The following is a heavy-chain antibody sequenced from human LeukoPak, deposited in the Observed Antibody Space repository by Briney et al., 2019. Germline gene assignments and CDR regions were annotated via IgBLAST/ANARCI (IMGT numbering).Heavy chain of an antibody. J-gene: IGHJ4*02. CDR2: IYYSGST. Sequence: SETLSLTCTVSGGSISSGDYYWSWIRQPPGKGLEWIGYIYYSGSTYYNPSLKSQVTISVDTSKNQFSLKLSSVTAADTAVYYCARAPWGDYVDYWGQGTLVTVSS. D-gene: IGHD3-16*01. CDR3: ARAPWGDYVDY. V-gene: IGHV4-30-4*01. CDR1: GGSISSGDYY.